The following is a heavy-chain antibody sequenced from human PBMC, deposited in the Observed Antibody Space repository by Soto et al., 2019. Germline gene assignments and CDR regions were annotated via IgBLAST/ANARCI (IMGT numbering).Heavy chain of an antibody. V-gene: IGHV4-30-2*01. CDR2: IYHSGST. CDR1: GGSISSGGYS. J-gene: IGHJ4*02. D-gene: IGHD6-19*01. Sequence: QLHLQESGSGLVKPSQTLSLTCAVSGGSISSGGYSWSWIRQPPGKGLNYIGYIYHSGSTYYNPSLQSRVTISVYRSTNQFSLKLSSVTAADTAVYYCARVRSGWGIDYWGQGTLVTVSS. CDR3: ARVRSGWGIDY.